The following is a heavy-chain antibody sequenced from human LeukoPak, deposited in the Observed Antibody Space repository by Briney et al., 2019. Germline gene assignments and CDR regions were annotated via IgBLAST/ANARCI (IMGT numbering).Heavy chain of an antibody. D-gene: IGHD1-26*01. CDR1: GGSISSSSYY. J-gene: IGHJ3*02. CDR3: ASPSGRVYADALDI. Sequence: PSETLSLTCAVSGGSISSSSYYWGWIRQPPGKGLEWIGSIYYSGSTYYNPSLKSRVTISVDTSKNQFSLKLSSVTAADTGVYYCASPSGRVYADALDIWGQGRKVIVSS. CDR2: IYYSGST. V-gene: IGHV4-39*07.